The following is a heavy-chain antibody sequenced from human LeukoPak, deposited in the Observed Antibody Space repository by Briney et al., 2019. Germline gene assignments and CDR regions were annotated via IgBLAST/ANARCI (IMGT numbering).Heavy chain of an antibody. V-gene: IGHV1-69*13. CDR1: GGTFSSYA. J-gene: IGHJ4*02. CDR3: ARGGRDGYKYFDY. CDR2: IIPIFGTA. Sequence: SVKVSCKASGGTFSSYAISWVRQAPGQGLEWMGGIIPIFGTANYAQKFQGRVTITADESTSTAFMELSSLRSEDTAVYYCARGGRDGYKYFDYWGQGTLVTVSS. D-gene: IGHD5-24*01.